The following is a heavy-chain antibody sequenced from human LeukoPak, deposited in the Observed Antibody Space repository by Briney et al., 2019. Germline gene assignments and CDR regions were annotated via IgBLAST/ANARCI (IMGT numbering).Heavy chain of an antibody. V-gene: IGHV3-30*18. CDR2: ISYDGSNK. J-gene: IGHJ4*02. CDR1: GFTFSSYG. CDR3: AKDCQWELLRATYLDY. Sequence: GESLRLSCAASGFTFSSYGMHWVRQAPGKGLEWVAVISYDGSNKYYADSVKGRFTISRDNSKNTLYLQMNSLRAEDTAVYYCAKDCQWELLRATYLDYWGQGTLVTVSS. D-gene: IGHD1-26*01.